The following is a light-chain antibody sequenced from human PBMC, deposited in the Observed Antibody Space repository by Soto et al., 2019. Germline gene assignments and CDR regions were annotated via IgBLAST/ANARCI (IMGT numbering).Light chain of an antibody. CDR3: QQYGYSPLT. CDR2: GAS. CDR1: ESVSDNY. Sequence: EIVLTQSPGTLSLSPGERATLSCRASESVSDNYLAWYQQRSGQAPRLVIYGASSRASAVPDRFSGSGSGADFTLTISRLEPEDFAVYYCQQYGYSPLTFGRGTKVEIK. V-gene: IGKV3-20*01. J-gene: IGKJ4*01.